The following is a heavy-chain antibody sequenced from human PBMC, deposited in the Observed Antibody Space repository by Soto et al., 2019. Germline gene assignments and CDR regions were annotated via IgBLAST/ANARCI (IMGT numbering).Heavy chain of an antibody. CDR2: INAGNGNT. CDR3: ARVGLLGIAVDY. D-gene: IGHD7-27*01. V-gene: IGHV1-3*01. J-gene: IGHJ4*02. Sequence: QVQLVQSGAEVKKPGASVKVSCKASGYTFSNYAIHWVRQAPGQRLEWMGWINAGNGNTKYSQSFQGRVTITRDTSASTSYMELSSLRSEDTAVYYCARVGLLGIAVDYWGQGTLVTVSS. CDR1: GYTFSNYA.